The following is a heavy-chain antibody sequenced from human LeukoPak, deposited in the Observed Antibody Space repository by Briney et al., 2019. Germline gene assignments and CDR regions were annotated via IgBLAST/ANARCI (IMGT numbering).Heavy chain of an antibody. J-gene: IGHJ3*02. CDR1: GGSISSYY. D-gene: IGHD1-26*01. CDR2: IYYSGST. CDR3: AREEWELLGAFDI. V-gene: IGHV4-59*01. Sequence: SETLSLTCTVSGGSISSYYWSWIQQPPGKGLEWIGYIYYSGSTNYNPSLKSRVTVSVGTSKNQFSLKLSSVTAADTAVYYCAREEWELLGAFDIWGQGTMVTVSS.